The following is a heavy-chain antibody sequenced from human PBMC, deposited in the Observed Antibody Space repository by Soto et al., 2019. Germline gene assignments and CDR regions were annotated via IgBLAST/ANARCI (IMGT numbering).Heavy chain of an antibody. D-gene: IGHD5-18*01. CDR3: GRGQPGYGYGDWLGY. CDR1: GFTFSSYS. CDR2: INSSSSYI. V-gene: IGHV3-21*01. Sequence: EVQLVESGGGLVKPGGSLRLSCAASGFTFSSYSMNWVRQAPGKGLEWVSSINSSSSYIYYAASVKGRFTISRDNAKNKPHQQKNSLRVEDTSAYYCGRGQPGYGYGDWLGYWGQGTLVTVSS. J-gene: IGHJ4*02.